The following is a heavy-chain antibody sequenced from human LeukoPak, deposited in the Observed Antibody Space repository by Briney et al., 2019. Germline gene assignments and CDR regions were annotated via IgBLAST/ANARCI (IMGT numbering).Heavy chain of an antibody. J-gene: IGHJ4*02. CDR2: ISGSGGST. Sequence: GGSLRLSCAASGFTFSSYAMSWVRQAPGKGREWVSAISGSGGSTYYADSVKGRFTISRDNSKNTLYLKMNSLRAEDTAVYYCAKSANYYGSGSYDYWGQGTLVTVSS. CDR3: AKSANYYGSGSYDY. V-gene: IGHV3-23*01. CDR1: GFTFSSYA. D-gene: IGHD3-10*01.